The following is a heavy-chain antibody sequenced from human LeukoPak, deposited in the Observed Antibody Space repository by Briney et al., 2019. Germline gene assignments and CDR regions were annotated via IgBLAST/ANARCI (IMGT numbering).Heavy chain of an antibody. J-gene: IGHJ5*02. D-gene: IGHD6-6*01. CDR3: ARGLVNWFDP. V-gene: IGHV1-8*03. CDR1: GYTFTSYD. Sequence: ASVKVSCKASGYTFTSYDINWVRQATGQGLEWMGWMNPNSGNTGYAQKFQGRVTIPRNTSISTAYMELSSLRSEDTAAYYCARGLVNWFDPWGQGTLVTVYS. CDR2: MNPNSGNT.